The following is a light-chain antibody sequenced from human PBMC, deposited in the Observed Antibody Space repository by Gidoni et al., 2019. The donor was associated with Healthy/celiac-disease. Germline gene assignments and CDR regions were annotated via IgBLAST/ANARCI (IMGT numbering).Light chain of an antibody. J-gene: IGKJ1*01. CDR3: QQYYSTPT. V-gene: IGKV4-1*01. CDR1: QSVLYSSNNKNY. Sequence: DNVMTQSPDPLAVSLGERATINCKSSQSVLYSSNNKNYLAWYQQKPGQPPKLLIYWASTRESGVPDRFSGSGAGTDFTLTISSLQAEDVAVYYCQQYYSTPTFGQGTKVEIK. CDR2: WAS.